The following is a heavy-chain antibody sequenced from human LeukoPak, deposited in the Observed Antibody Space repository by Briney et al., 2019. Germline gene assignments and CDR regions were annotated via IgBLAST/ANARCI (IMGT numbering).Heavy chain of an antibody. V-gene: IGHV3-33*01. Sequence: GRSLRLSCAASGFTFSSYGMHWVRQAPGKGLEWVAVICYDGSNKYYAASVKGPFTISRDNSKNTLYLQMNSLRAEDTAVYYCAGARRGYSYGHLDDWGQGTLVTASS. J-gene: IGHJ4*02. CDR3: AGARRGYSYGHLDD. CDR2: ICYDGSNK. D-gene: IGHD5-18*01. CDR1: GFTFSSYG.